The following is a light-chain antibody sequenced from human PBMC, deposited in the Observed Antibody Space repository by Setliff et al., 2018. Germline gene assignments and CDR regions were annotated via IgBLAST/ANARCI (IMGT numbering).Light chain of an antibody. CDR3: CSYAGSSTWV. CDR1: SSDVGTYNL. CDR2: EDT. V-gene: IGLV2-23*01. J-gene: IGLJ3*02. Sequence: QSALTQPASVSGSPGQSITISCTGTSSDVGTYNLVSWYQHHPGKAPKVMIYEDTKRPSGVSNRFSGSKSGNTASLTISGLQVEDEADYYCCSYAGSSTWVFGGGTKVT.